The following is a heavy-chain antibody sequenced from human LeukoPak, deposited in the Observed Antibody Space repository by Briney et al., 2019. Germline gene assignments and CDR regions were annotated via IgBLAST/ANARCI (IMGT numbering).Heavy chain of an antibody. D-gene: IGHD3-3*01. V-gene: IGHV4-30-4*08. Sequence: PSQTLSLTCTVSGGSISSGDYYWGWIRQPPGKGLEWIGYIYYSGSNYYNPSLKSRVTISVDTSKNQFSLKLSSVTAADTAVYYCVRRASYDFWSGYYDYYYYMDVWGKGTTVTVSS. CDR2: IYYSGSN. CDR1: GGSISSGDYY. CDR3: VRRASYDFWSGYYDYYYYMDV. J-gene: IGHJ6*03.